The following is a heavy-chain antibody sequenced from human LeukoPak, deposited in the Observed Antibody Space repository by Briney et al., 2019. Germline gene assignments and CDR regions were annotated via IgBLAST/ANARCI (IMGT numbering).Heavy chain of an antibody. D-gene: IGHD6-13*01. J-gene: IGHJ4*02. CDR2: ISGSGGST. CDR3: ARYQSSSWYPYFDY. Sequence: GGSLRLSCAASGFTFSSYGMSWVRQAPGKGLEWVSTISGSGGSTYYADSVKGRFTISRDNSKNSLYLQMNSLRAEDTAVYYCARYQSSSWYPYFDYWGQGTLVTVSS. CDR1: GFTFSSYG. V-gene: IGHV3-23*01.